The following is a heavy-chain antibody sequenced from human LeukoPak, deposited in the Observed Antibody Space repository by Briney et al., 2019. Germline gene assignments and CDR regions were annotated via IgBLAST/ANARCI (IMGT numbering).Heavy chain of an antibody. V-gene: IGHV3-21*01. CDR2: ISSSSSYI. CDR3: ARVGYSSGWYFDY. CDR1: GFTFSRYG. Sequence: PGRSLRLSCAASGFTFSRYGVHWVRQAPGKGLEWVSSISSSSSYIYYADSVKGRFTISRDNAQKSLYLQMNSLRAEETAVYYCARVGYSSGWYFDYWGQGTLVTVSS. J-gene: IGHJ4*02. D-gene: IGHD6-19*01.